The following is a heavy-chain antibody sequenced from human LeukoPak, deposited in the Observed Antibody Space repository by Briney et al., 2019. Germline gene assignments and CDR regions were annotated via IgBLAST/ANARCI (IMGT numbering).Heavy chain of an antibody. CDR2: ISYDGSNK. D-gene: IGHD1-1*01. CDR3: ARCGTTGTTAAYFDY. J-gene: IGHJ4*02. V-gene: IGHV3-30*01. Sequence: GGSLRLSCAASGFTFREYWLHWVRQAPGKGLEWVAVISYDGSNKYYADSVKGRFTISRDNSKNTLYLQMNSLRAEDTAVYYCARCGTTGTTAAYFDYWGQGTLVTVSS. CDR1: GFTFREYW.